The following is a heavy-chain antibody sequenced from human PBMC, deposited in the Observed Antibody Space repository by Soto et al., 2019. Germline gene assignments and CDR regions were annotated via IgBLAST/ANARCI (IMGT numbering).Heavy chain of an antibody. CDR1: GFTFSSYG. CDR2: ISYDGSNK. J-gene: IGHJ6*02. Sequence: QVQLVESGGGVVQPGRSLRLSCAASGFTFSSYGMHWVRQAPGKGLEWVAVISYDGSNKYYADSVKGRFTISRDNSKNTLYLQMNSLRAEDTAVYYCAKISGYRYGRLVDVWGQGTTVTVSS. D-gene: IGHD5-18*01. CDR3: AKISGYRYGRLVDV. V-gene: IGHV3-30*18.